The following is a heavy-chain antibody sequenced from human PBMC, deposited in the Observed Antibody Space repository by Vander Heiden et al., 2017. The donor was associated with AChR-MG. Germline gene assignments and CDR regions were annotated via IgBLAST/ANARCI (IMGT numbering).Heavy chain of an antibody. CDR3: AKDLEGTIPRGFDY. CDR2: ISGSGGST. CDR1: GFTFGSYA. D-gene: IGHD3-3*01. Sequence: EVQLLETGGGLVQPVGSLGLSCEASGFTFGSYAMSWVRQAPGKGLEWVSAISGSGGSTYYADSVKGRFTISRDNSKNTLYLQMNSLRAEDTAVYYCAKDLEGTIPRGFDYWGQGTLVTVSS. J-gene: IGHJ4*02. V-gene: IGHV3-23*01.